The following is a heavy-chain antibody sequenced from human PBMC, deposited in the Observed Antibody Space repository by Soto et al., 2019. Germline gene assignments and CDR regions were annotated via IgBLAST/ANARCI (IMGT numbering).Heavy chain of an antibody. D-gene: IGHD4-17*01. Sequence: QVQLQQWGAGLLKPSETLSLTCAVYGGSFSGYYWSWIRQPPGKGLEWIGEINHSGSTNYNPSLKRRVTISGDTSKNQFSLKLSSVTAADTAVYYCASGNVYGDYVRYWGQGTLVSVSS. CDR2: INHSGST. CDR1: GGSFSGYY. J-gene: IGHJ4*02. CDR3: ASGNVYGDYVRY. V-gene: IGHV4-34*01.